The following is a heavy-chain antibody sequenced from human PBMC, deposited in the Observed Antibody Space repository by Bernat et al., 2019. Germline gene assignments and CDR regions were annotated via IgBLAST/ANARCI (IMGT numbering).Heavy chain of an antibody. Sequence: QVQLVQSGAEVKKPGASVKVSCKASGYTFTSYAIHWVRQAPGQRLEWMGWINADNGNTKYSQKLQGRVTITKDTSASTAYMELSSLRSDDTAVYYCARALEATGAYDYWGQGTLVTVSS. D-gene: IGHD2-8*02. CDR1: GYTFTSYA. J-gene: IGHJ4*02. CDR2: INADNGNT. V-gene: IGHV1-3*01. CDR3: ARALEATGAYDY.